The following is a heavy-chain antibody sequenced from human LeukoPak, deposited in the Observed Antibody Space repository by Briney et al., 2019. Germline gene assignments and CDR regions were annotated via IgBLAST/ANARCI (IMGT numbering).Heavy chain of an antibody. CDR1: GGSISSSSYY. CDR3: ARRGHYYYDSSGIGYYMDV. CDR2: IYYSGST. V-gene: IGHV4-39*01. Sequence: SETLSLICTVSGGSISSSSYYWGWIRQPPGKGLEWIGSIYYSGSTYYNPSLKSRVTISVDTSKNQFSLKLSSVTAADTAVYYCARRGHYYYDSSGIGYYMDVWGKGTTVTVSS. J-gene: IGHJ6*03. D-gene: IGHD3-22*01.